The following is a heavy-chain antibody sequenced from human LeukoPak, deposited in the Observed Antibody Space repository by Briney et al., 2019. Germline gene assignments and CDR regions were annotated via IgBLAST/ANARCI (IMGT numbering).Heavy chain of an antibody. CDR1: GGSISSSSYY. V-gene: IGHV4-39*07. Sequence: PSETLSLTCTVSGGSISSSSYYWGWIRQPPGKGLEWIGSIYYSGSTYYNPSLKSRVTISVDTSKNQFSLKLSSVTAADTAVYYCARVLLGDILTGYFFYFDYWGQGTLATVSS. D-gene: IGHD3-9*01. CDR2: IYYSGST. CDR3: ARVLLGDILTGYFFYFDY. J-gene: IGHJ4*02.